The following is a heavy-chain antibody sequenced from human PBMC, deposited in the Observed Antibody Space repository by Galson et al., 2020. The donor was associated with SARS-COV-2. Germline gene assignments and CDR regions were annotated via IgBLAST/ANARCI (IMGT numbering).Heavy chain of an antibody. J-gene: IGHJ2*01. CDR3: ARYSSGWDWYFDL. D-gene: IGHD6-19*01. CDR2: ISSSSSYT. CDR1: GFNFSDYY. V-gene: IGHV3-11*06. Sequence: GGSLRLSCAASGFNFSDYYMSWIRQAPGKGLEWVSYISSSSSYTNYADSVKGRFTISRDNAKNSLYLQMNSLRAEDTAVYYCARYSSGWDWYFDLWGRGTRVTVSS.